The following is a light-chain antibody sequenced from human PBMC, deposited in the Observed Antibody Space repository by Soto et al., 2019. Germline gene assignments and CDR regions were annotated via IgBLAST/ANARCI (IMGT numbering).Light chain of an antibody. CDR1: QSINRW. V-gene: IGKV1-5*01. Sequence: DIPMTQSPSTLSASVGDTITITCRASQSINRWLAWYQQKVGKAPKLLIYDASSLHSGVPSRFSGSESGTEFTLTINSLQPDDFATYYCQHYNSYSGTFGQGTKLEIK. CDR2: DAS. J-gene: IGKJ2*01. CDR3: QHYNSYSGT.